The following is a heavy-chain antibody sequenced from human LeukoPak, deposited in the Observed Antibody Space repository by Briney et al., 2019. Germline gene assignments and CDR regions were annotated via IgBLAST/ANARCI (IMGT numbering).Heavy chain of an antibody. D-gene: IGHD1-26*01. CDR3: VRDSGMGARNDY. CDR2: INSDGSST. J-gene: IGHJ4*02. Sequence: PGGSLRLSCAASGITFSSYWMHWVRQAPGKGLVCVSRINSDGSSTNYADSVKGRFTISRDNAKNTLYLQLNSLRTEDTAVYYCVRDSGMGARNDYWGQGALVTVSS. CDR1: GITFSSYW. V-gene: IGHV3-74*01.